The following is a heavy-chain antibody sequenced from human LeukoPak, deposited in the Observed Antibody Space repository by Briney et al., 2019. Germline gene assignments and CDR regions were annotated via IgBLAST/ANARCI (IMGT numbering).Heavy chain of an antibody. CDR2: ISYDGSNK. D-gene: IGHD5-18*01. J-gene: IGHJ1*01. CDR3: ARAGGYSYGIGYFQH. V-gene: IGHV3-30-3*01. Sequence: PGRSLRLSCAASGFTFSSYAMHWVRQAPGKGLEWVAVISYDGSNKYYADSVKGRFTISRDNSKNTLYPQMNSLRAEDTAVYYCARAGGYSYGIGYFQHWGQGTLVTVSS. CDR1: GFTFSSYA.